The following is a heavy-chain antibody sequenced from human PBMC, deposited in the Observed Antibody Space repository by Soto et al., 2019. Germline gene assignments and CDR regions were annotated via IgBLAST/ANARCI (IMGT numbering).Heavy chain of an antibody. CDR3: TNLYFDY. J-gene: IGHJ4*02. CDR2: IKTNADGGTT. V-gene: IGHV3-15*01. Sequence: VQLVESGGGLVKPGGSLRLSCTASGFTFSNAWMTWVRQAPGKGLEWVGRIKTNADGGTTDYAAPVKGRFAISRDDSENTLYLQMNSLKAEDTDVYYCTNLYFDYWGQGTLVTVSS. CDR1: GFTFSNAW.